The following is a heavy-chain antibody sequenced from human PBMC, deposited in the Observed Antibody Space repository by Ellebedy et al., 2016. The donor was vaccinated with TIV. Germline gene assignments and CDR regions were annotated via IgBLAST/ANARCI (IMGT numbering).Heavy chain of an antibody. J-gene: IGHJ4*02. CDR2: INSDGSST. V-gene: IGHV3-74*01. CDR3: ARGVGAARTTPMGY. Sequence: GESLKISCAASGFTFSSYWMHWVRQAPGKGLVWVSSINSDGSSTSYADSVKGRFTISRDNAKNTLYLQMNSLRAEDTAVYYGARGVGAARTTPMGYWGQGTLVTVSS. D-gene: IGHD1-26*01. CDR1: GFTFSSYW.